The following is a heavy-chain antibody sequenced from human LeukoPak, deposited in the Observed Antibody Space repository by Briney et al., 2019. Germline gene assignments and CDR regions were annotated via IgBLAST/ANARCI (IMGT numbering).Heavy chain of an antibody. D-gene: IGHD2-15*01. CDR1: GGSFSGYY. Sequence: KPSETLSLTCAVYGGSFSGYYWNWSRQRPGKGLEWIGESSHSGSTNYNPSLTSRVTISVDTSKNQFSLKLSSVTAADTAVYYCARGERCSGGSCYGYYYYYGMDVWGQGTTVTVSS. V-gene: IGHV4-34*01. CDR2: SSHSGST. CDR3: ARGERCSGGSCYGYYYYYGMDV. J-gene: IGHJ6*02.